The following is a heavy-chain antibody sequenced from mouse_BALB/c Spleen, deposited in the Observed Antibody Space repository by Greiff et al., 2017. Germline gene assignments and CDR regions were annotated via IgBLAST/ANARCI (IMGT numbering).Heavy chain of an antibody. J-gene: IGHJ4*01. CDR1: GFTFSSYG. V-gene: IGHV5-6-3*01. CDR2: INSNGGST. D-gene: IGHD2-2*01. Sequence: EVHLVESGGGLVQPGGSLKLSCAASGFTFSSYGMSWVRQTPDKRLELVATINSNGGSTYYPDSVKGRFTISRDNAKNTLYLQMSSLKSEDTAMYYCARDPLYGYGGAMDYWGQGTSVTVSS. CDR3: ARDPLYGYGGAMDY.